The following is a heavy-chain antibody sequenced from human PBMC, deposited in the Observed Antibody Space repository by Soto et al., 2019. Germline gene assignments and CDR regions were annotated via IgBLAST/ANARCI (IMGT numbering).Heavy chain of an antibody. Sequence: QVQLVQSGAEVKKPGASVKVSCTASGYTFTSYAIHLVRQAPGQRLEWMGWVNAGNGNTKYSQKLQGRVTITRDTSASTAYMELSSLRSEDTAVYYCARDVGYNWNLIDYWGQGTLVTVSS. CDR3: ARDVGYNWNLIDY. J-gene: IGHJ4*02. CDR2: VNAGNGNT. D-gene: IGHD1-20*01. CDR1: GYTFTSYA. V-gene: IGHV1-3*01.